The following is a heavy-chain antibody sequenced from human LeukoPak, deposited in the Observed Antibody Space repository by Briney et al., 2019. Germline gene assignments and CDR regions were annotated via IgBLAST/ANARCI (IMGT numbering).Heavy chain of an antibody. CDR3: ARGGYSYGWTYYFDY. D-gene: IGHD5-18*01. J-gene: IGHJ4*02. V-gene: IGHV4-34*01. CDR2: INHSGST. Sequence: SETLSLTCAVYGGSFSGYYWSWIRQPPGKGLEWIGEINHSGSTNYNPSLKSRVTISVDTSKNQFSLKLSSVTAADTAVYYCARGGYSYGWTYYFDYWGQGTLVTVSS. CDR1: GGSFSGYY.